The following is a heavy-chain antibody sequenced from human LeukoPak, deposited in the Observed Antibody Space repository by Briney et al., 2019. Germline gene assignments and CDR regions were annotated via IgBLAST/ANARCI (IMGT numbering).Heavy chain of an antibody. Sequence: GGSLRLSCAAPGITFGSFGMHWLRQAPGKGLEWVAFIWYDGSNKYYADSVKGRFTISRDNSKNTLYLQMNSPRAEDTAVYYCANLIAAAGHWGQGTLVTVSS. J-gene: IGHJ4*02. CDR2: IWYDGSNK. D-gene: IGHD6-13*01. CDR1: GITFGSFG. CDR3: ANLIAAAGH. V-gene: IGHV3-30*02.